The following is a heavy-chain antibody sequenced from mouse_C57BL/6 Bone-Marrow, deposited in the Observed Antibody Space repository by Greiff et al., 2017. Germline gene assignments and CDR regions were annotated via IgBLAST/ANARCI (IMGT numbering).Heavy chain of an antibody. J-gene: IGHJ4*01. D-gene: IGHD1-1*01. CDR3: ARWRGDGSSYDYYAMDY. Sequence: QVQLQQPGAELVRPGTSVKLSCKASGYTFTSYWMHWVKQRPGQGLEWIGVIDPSDSYTNYNQKFKGKATLTVDPSSSTAYMQLSSLTSEDSAVYYCARWRGDGSSYDYYAMDYWGQGTSVTVSS. V-gene: IGHV1-59*01. CDR2: IDPSDSYT. CDR1: GYTFTSYW.